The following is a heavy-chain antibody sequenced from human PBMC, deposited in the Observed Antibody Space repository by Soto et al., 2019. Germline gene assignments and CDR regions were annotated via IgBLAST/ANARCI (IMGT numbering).Heavy chain of an antibody. V-gene: IGHV3-15*07. Sequence: GGSLRLSCAASGFTFTTAWINWVRQAPGKGLEWVGRIKSKTDGGTPDFAAPVRGRFAISRDDSKSMVYLQMNSLRSEDTALYYCAKERAVVVPDTINYFGMDVWGQGTTVTV. CDR3: AKERAVVVPDTINYFGMDV. CDR1: GFTFTTAW. CDR2: IKSKTDGGTP. D-gene: IGHD2-2*01. J-gene: IGHJ6*02.